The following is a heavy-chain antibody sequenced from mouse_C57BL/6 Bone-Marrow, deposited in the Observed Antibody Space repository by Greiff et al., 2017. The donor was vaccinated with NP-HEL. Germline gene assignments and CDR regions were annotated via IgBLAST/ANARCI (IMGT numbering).Heavy chain of an antibody. D-gene: IGHD1-1*01. Sequence: QVQLQQSGAELVRPGASVTLSCKASGYTFTDYEMHWVKQTPVHGLEWIGAIDPETGGTAYNQKFKGKAILTADKSSSTAYMELRSLTSEDSAVYFCARNGDYGSSPFAYWGQGTLVTVSA. CDR3: ARNGDYGSSPFAY. V-gene: IGHV1-15*01. CDR1: GYTFTDYE. CDR2: IDPETGGT. J-gene: IGHJ3*01.